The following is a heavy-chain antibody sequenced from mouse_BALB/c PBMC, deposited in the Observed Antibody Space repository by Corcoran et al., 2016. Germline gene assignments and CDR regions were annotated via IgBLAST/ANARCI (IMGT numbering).Heavy chain of an antibody. J-gene: IGHJ2*01. CDR3: ASGHTSLVDY. D-gene: IGHD3-1*01. V-gene: IGHV14-3*02. Sequence: EVQLQQSGAELVKPGASVKLSCTASGFNIKDTYMHWVKQRPEQGLEWIGRIDPANGNTKYDPKFQGKATITADTSSNTAYLQLSSLTSEDTAVYYCASGHTSLVDYWGQGTTLTVSS. CDR1: GFNIKDTY. CDR2: IDPANGNT.